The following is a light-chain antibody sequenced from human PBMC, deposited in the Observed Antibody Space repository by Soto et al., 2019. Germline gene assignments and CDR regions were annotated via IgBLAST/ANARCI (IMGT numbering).Light chain of an antibody. CDR2: DAS. V-gene: IGKV1-5*01. CDR1: QSISTW. J-gene: IGKJ3*01. CDR3: QQYNSYSPFT. Sequence: DIQMTQSPSTLSASVGDRVTITCRASQSISTWLAWYQQKPGKAPKLLIYDASSLESGVPLRFSGSGSGTEFTLTISSLQPDDFATYYCQQYNSYSPFTFGPVTKVDIK.